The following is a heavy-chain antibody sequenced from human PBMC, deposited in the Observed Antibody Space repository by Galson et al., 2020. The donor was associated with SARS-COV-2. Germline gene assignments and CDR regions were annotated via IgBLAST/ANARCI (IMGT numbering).Heavy chain of an antibody. CDR3: AKDIQWELLPDAFDI. CDR2: ISGRGGST. J-gene: IGHJ3*02. Sequence: GEYLKISCAASGFTFSRYAMSWVRQATGTGLEWVSDISGRGGSTHYAEPVKGRFTISRDNSKNTLYLQMNSLRAEDTAVDYCAKDIQWELLPDAFDIWGQGTMVTVSS. CDR1: GFTFSRYA. V-gene: IGHV3-23*01. D-gene: IGHD1-26*01.